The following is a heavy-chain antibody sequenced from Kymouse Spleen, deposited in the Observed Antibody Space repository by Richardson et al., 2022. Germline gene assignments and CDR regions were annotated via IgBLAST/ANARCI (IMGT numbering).Heavy chain of an antibody. Sequence: QLQLQESGPGLVKPSETLSLTCTVSGGSISSSSYYWGWIRQPPGKGLEWIGSIYYSGSTYYNPSLKSRVTISVDTSKNQFSLKLSSVTAADTAVYYCARVRGYSYGPFDYWGQGTLVTVSS. D-gene: IGHD5-18,IGHD5-18*01. CDR2: IYYSGST. CDR3: ARVRGYSYGPFDY. J-gene: IGHJ4*02. CDR1: GGSISSSSYY. V-gene: IGHV4-39*01.